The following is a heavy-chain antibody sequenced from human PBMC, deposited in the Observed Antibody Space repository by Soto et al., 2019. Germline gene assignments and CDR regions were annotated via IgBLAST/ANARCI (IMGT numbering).Heavy chain of an antibody. CDR1: GFTFSSYD. CDR3: ARAPSGYYGMDV. J-gene: IGHJ6*02. V-gene: IGHV3-13*01. D-gene: IGHD3-10*01. CDR2: IGTAGDT. Sequence: GGSLRLSCAASGFTFSSYDMHWVRQATGKGLEWVSAIGTAGDTYYPGSVKGRFTISRENAKNSLYLQMNSLRAGDTAVYYCARAPSGYYGMDVWGQGTAVTVSS.